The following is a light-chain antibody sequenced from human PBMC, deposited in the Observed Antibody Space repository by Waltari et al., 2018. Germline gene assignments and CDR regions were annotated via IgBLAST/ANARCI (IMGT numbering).Light chain of an antibody. V-gene: IGLV2-8*01. CDR2: EVS. CDR1: SSDVVGHHS. Sequence: QSALTQPPSASGPPGQSLTISCTGTSSDVVGHHSVYWYQQHPGKAPKLMLYEVSKRPSGVPDRFSGSKSGNTASLTVSGLQAEDEADYYCSSYAGSNNVVFGGGTKLTVL. CDR3: SSYAGSNNVV. J-gene: IGLJ2*01.